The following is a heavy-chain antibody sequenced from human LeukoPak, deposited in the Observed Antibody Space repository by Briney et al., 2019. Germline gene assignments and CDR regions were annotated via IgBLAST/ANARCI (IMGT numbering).Heavy chain of an antibody. V-gene: IGHV3-23*01. CDR3: AELGITMIGGV. Sequence: PGGSLRLSCAASGFTFSNCAMSWVRQAPGKGLEWVSTITGSASSTYDADSVKGRFTISRDNAKNSLYLQMNSLRAEDTAVYYCAELGITMIGGVWGKGTTVTISS. CDR2: ITGSASST. CDR1: GFTFSNCA. D-gene: IGHD3-10*02. J-gene: IGHJ6*04.